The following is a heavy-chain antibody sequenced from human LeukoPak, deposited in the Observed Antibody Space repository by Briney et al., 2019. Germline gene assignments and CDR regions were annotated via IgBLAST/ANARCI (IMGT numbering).Heavy chain of an antibody. CDR3: AKASPDSSGYYLYYFDY. D-gene: IGHD3-22*01. V-gene: IGHV3-23*01. CDR1: GFTFSSYA. Sequence: GGSLRLSCAASGFTFSSYAMSWVRQAPGKGLEWVSAISGSGGSTYYADSVKGRFTISRDNSKNTLYLQMNSLRAEDTAVYYCAKASPDSSGYYLYYFDYWGQGTLVTVSS. CDR2: ISGSGGST. J-gene: IGHJ4*02.